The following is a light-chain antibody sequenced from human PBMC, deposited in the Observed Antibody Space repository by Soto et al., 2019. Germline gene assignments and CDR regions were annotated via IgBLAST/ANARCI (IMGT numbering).Light chain of an antibody. V-gene: IGKV1-9*01. CDR2: AAS. Sequence: DIQLTQSPSFLSASVGDRVTITCRASQGISSYLAWYQQKPGKAPKLLIYAASTLQSGVPSRFSGSGSGTEFTLTISSLHPEDFATNYCQQLNSYPHTFGQGTKLEIK. CDR3: QQLNSYPHT. CDR1: QGISSY. J-gene: IGKJ2*01.